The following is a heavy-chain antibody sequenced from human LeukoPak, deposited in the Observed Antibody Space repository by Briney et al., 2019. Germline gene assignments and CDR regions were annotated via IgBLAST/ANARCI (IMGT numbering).Heavy chain of an antibody. D-gene: IGHD6-19*01. CDR2: INPNSGGT. V-gene: IGHV1-2*02. CDR1: GYTFTGYY. Sequence: ASVKVSCKASGYTFTGYYMNWVRQAPGQGLEWMGWINPNSGGTNYAQKFQGRVTMTRDTSISTAYMELSRLRSDDTAVYYCARDHLSYSSGWVYWGQGTLVTVSS. CDR3: ARDHLSYSSGWVY. J-gene: IGHJ4*02.